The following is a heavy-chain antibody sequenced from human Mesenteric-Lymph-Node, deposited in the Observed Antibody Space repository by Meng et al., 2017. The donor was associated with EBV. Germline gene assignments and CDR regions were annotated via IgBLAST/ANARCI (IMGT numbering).Heavy chain of an antibody. D-gene: IGHD4-17*01. CDR3: AREGNYGQDHALFDY. CDR1: GYTFTRDY. Sequence: QGTLVQLGAEGKKPGASGGVSCKASGYTFTRDYIHWVRQAPGQGLEWMGVLNPDGGSTTYAQKFQGRVTMTTASSTVYMALSSLTSEDTAVYYCAREGNYGQDHALFDYWGQGTLVTVSS. J-gene: IGHJ4*02. CDR2: LNPDGGST. V-gene: IGHV1-46*01.